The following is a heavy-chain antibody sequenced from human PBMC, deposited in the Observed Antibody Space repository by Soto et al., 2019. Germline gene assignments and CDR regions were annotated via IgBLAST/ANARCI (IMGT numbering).Heavy chain of an antibody. J-gene: IGHJ5*01. CDR3: VWGLRYLYIYNWLHS. V-gene: IGHV1-69*01. Sequence: VQLVQSGAEMKRPGSSVKVSCKASGGTVSGYAIIWVRQVPGQGLEWIGGIVPIFGTTDYAQRFQGRVTFTADASRGAAYMELGILTPEDSALYFCVWGLRYLYIYNWLHSWGQRTLVTVSS. CDR1: GGTVSGYA. CDR2: IVPIFGTT. D-gene: IGHD3-9*01.